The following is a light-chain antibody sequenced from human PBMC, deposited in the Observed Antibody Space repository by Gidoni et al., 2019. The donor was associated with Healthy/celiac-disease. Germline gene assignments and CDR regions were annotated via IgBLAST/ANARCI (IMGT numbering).Light chain of an antibody. CDR1: QSVLYSSNNKNY. Sequence: DIVMTQSPHSLAVSLGERATINCKSSQSVLYSSNNKNYLAWYKQKPGQPTKLLIYWASTRESGFPDRFSGSGSGTDFTLTISSLQAEDVAVYYCQQYYSTRTFGQGTKVEIK. V-gene: IGKV4-1*01. CDR2: WAS. CDR3: QQYYSTRT. J-gene: IGKJ1*01.